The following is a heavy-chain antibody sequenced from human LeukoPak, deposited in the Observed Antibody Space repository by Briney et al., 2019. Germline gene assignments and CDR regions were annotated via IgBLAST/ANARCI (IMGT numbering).Heavy chain of an antibody. CDR1: GFTFSSYA. D-gene: IGHD5-18*01. J-gene: IGHJ4*02. Sequence: GGSLRLSCSASGFTFSSYAMHWVRQAPGKGLEYVSAISSNGGSTYYADSVKGRFTISRDYSKNTLYLQMSSLRAEDTAVYYCVKEGRYSYGSDDYWGQGTLVTVSS. CDR3: VKEGRYSYGSDDY. CDR2: ISSNGGST. V-gene: IGHV3-64D*06.